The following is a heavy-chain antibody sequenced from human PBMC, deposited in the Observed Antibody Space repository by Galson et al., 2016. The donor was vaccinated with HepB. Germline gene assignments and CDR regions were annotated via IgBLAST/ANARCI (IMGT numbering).Heavy chain of an antibody. D-gene: IGHD3-3*01. V-gene: IGHV4-31*03. CDR2: IYYSGTT. CDR3: ARFWSGFLEK. Sequence: TLSLTCRVSDDSINSGSYLLSWIRQHPGKGLEWIGYIYYSGTTHYNAALKSRVIISLDTSKSQFSLTLSSVTAADTAVYYCARFWSGFLEKWGRGTLVTVSS. J-gene: IGHJ4*02. CDR1: DDSINSGSYL.